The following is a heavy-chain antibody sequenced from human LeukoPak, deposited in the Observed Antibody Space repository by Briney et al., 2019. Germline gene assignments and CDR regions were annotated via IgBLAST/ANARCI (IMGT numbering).Heavy chain of an antibody. V-gene: IGHV3-23*01. J-gene: IGHJ4*02. D-gene: IGHD3-16*01. CDR2: ISGSGGST. CDR3: AKLGTRGFYFDY. Sequence: GGSLRLSCAASGFTFSSYAMSWGRQAPGEGLEWGSTISGSGGSTYYADSVKGRFTISRDNSKNTLYLQMNSLRAEDTAVYYCAKLGTRGFYFDYWGQGTLVTVSS. CDR1: GFTFSSYA.